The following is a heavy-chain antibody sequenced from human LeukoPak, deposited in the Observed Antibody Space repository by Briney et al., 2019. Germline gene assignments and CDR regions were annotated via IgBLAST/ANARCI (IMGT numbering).Heavy chain of an antibody. Sequence: ASVKVSCKAPGYAFTKYYIHWMRQAPGQGLEWMGWISPDSGATNIAQKFQGRVTMTKDTSINTAYINVSSLSSDDTAMYFCARTDYGDCYDHWGQGTLVAVSS. J-gene: IGHJ4*02. CDR3: ARTDYGDCYDH. CDR2: ISPDSGAT. D-gene: IGHD4-17*01. CDR1: GYAFTKYY. V-gene: IGHV1-2*02.